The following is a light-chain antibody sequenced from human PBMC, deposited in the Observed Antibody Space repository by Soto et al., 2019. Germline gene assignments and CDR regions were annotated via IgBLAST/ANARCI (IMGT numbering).Light chain of an antibody. CDR2: DAS. Sequence: EIVLTQSPATLSLSPGERATLSCRASQSVGSDLAWYQQRPGQAPRLLLYDASNRATDIPARFSGSGSGTDFTLTISSLEPEDFAVYYCQQSYSTPPTFGQGTKVEIK. CDR1: QSVGSD. CDR3: QQSYSTPPT. V-gene: IGKV3-11*01. J-gene: IGKJ1*01.